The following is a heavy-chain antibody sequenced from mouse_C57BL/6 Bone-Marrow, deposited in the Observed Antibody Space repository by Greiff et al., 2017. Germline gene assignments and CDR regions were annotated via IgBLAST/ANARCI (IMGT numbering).Heavy chain of an antibody. D-gene: IGHD1-1*01. CDR3: ERDDYYGSPYYFDY. J-gene: IGHJ2*01. CDR1: GYTFTDYY. V-gene: IGHV1-19*01. CDR2: INPYNGGT. Sequence: VQLQQSGPVLVKPGASVKMSCKASGYTFTDYYMNWVKQSHGKSLEWIGVINPYNGGTSYNQKFKGKATLTVDKSSSTAYMELNSLTSEDSAVYYCERDDYYGSPYYFDYWGQGTTLTVSS.